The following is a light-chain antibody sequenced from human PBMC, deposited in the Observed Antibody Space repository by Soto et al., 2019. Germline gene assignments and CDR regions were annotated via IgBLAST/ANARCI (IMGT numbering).Light chain of an antibody. Sequence: DIQMTQSPSTLSASLGDRVTITCRASQSISRWLAWYQQKPGKAPEVLIYAASTLQSGVPSRFSGSGSGTDFTLTISCLQSEDFATYYCQQYYSYPTWTFGQGTKVDIK. CDR3: QQYYSYPTWT. CDR1: QSISRW. CDR2: AAS. V-gene: IGKV1-5*01. J-gene: IGKJ1*01.